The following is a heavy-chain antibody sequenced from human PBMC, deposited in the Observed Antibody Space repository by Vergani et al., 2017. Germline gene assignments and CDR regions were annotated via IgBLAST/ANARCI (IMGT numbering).Heavy chain of an antibody. Sequence: QVQLVQSGAEVKKPGASVKVFCKASGYTFTGYYMHWVRQAPGQGLEWMGWINPNSGGTNYAQKFQGRVTMTRDTSISTAYMELSRLRSYDTAVYYGARGLHAIHIVVVPAAANSDAFDIWGQGTMVTVSS. CDR1: GYTFTGYY. CDR3: ARGLHAIHIVVVPAAANSDAFDI. CDR2: INPNSGGT. D-gene: IGHD2-2*01. J-gene: IGHJ3*02. V-gene: IGHV1-2*02.